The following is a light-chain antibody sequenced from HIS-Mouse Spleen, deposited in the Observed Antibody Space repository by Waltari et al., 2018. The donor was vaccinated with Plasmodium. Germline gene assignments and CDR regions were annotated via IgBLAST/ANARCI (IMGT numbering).Light chain of an antibody. J-gene: IGKJ1*01. CDR1: QSVSSN. CDR3: QQYNNWPRGT. Sequence: EIVMTQSPATLSVSPGERATLSCRASQSVSSNLAWYQQKPGQAPRLLIYGASTRATCIPARFSGSESGTEFTLTISSMQSEDFAVYYCQQYNNWPRGTFGQGTKVEIK. V-gene: IGKV3-15*01. CDR2: GAS.